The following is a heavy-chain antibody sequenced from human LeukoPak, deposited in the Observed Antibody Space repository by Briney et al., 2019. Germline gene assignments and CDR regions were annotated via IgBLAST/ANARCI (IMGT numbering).Heavy chain of an antibody. CDR2: IHYSGST. Sequence: SHTLSLTCTVSAGSINSGGYYWNWIPQYPGKGLEWIGYIHYSGSTYHNPSLKSRVTISADTSENQFSLRLSSVTAADTAVYYCARDRSGYGVFDYWGQGTLVTVSS. CDR3: ARDRSGYGVFDY. V-gene: IGHV4-31*03. D-gene: IGHD5-12*01. J-gene: IGHJ4*02. CDR1: AGSINSGGYY.